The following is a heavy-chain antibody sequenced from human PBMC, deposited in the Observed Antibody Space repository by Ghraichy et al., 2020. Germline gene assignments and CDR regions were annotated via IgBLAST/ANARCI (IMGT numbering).Heavy chain of an antibody. V-gene: IGHV3-11*01. CDR2: INSGSSVT. D-gene: IGHD5-24*01. J-gene: IGHJ3*02. CDR3: VRDTHRDDYIGGLSGLDI. Sequence: GGSLRLSCAASGFTFNDFDMSWIRQTPGKGLEWISYINSGSSVTYAADSVRGRFIISRDNAKNSLYLLMNNLRVDDTATYHCVRDTHRDDYIGGLSGLDIWGPGTTVTVTS. CDR1: GFTFNDFD.